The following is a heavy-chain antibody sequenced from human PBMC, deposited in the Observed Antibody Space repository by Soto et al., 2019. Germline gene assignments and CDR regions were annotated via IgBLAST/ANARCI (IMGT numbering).Heavy chain of an antibody. J-gene: IGHJ5*02. CDR2: IFTRDSET. D-gene: IGHD3-10*01. CDR1: GYSFNNHW. CDR3: ARGYFDSGHGYDL. V-gene: IGHV5-51*01. Sequence: PGESLKISCKGSGYSFNNHWIGWVRQTPGKGLEWMGLIFTRDSETKTSPSFQGHVSFSVDNSINTVYLQWTSLKTTDTGIYFCARGYFDSGHGYDLWGQGTLVTVSS.